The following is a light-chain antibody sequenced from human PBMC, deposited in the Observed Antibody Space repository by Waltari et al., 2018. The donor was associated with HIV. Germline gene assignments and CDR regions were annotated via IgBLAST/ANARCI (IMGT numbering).Light chain of an antibody. CDR1: SSDVGGYNS. CDR3: SSYSPTSTVI. V-gene: IGLV2-11*01. CDR2: DVT. J-gene: IGLJ2*01. Sequence: QSALTQPRSVSGSPGQSVTISCTGTSSDVGGYNSVSWYQQQPRKAPKLIIYDVTNWPSGISNRFSGSKSVNTASLTISGLQAEDEADYYCSSYSPTSTVIFGGGTKLTVL.